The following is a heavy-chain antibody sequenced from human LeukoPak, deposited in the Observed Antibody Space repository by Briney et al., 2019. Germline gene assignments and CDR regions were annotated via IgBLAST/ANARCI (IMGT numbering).Heavy chain of an antibody. V-gene: IGHV1-18*01. D-gene: IGHD6-19*01. CDR1: GYTFTSYG. J-gene: IGHJ3*02. CDR2: ISAYNGNT. CDR3: ARESCVRERGWSDAFDI. Sequence: GASVKVSCKASGYTFTSYGISWVRQAPGQGLEWMGWISAYNGNTNYAQKLQGRVTMTTDTSTSTAYMELRSLRSDDTAVYYCARESCVRERGWSDAFDIWGQGTMVTVSS.